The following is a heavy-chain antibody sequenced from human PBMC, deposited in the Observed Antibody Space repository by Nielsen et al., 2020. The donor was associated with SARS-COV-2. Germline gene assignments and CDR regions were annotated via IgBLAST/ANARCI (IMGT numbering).Heavy chain of an antibody. V-gene: IGHV3-11*04. D-gene: IGHD1-26*01. CDR2: ISSSSSTI. J-gene: IGHJ5*02. CDR3: ARTGGSYYGENWFDP. Sequence: GESLKISCAASGFTFSDYYMSWVRQAPGKGLEWVSYISSSSSTIYYADSVKGRFTISRDNAKNSLYLQMNSLRDEDTAVYYCARTGGSYYGENWFDPWGQGTLVTVSS. CDR1: GFTFSDYY.